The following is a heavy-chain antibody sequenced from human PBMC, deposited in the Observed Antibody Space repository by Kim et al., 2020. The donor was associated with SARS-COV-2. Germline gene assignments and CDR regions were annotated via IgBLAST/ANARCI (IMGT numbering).Heavy chain of an antibody. CDR2: IYYSGST. Sequence: SETLSLTCTVSGGSISSSSYYWGWIRQPPGKGLEWIGSIYYSGSTYYNPSLKSRVTISVDTSKNQFSLKLSSVTAADTAVYYCARHDWCSSTRCYVGFYGMDVWGQGTTVTVSS. CDR1: GGSISSSSYY. D-gene: IGHD2-2*01. J-gene: IGHJ6*02. V-gene: IGHV4-39*01. CDR3: ARHDWCSSTRCYVGFYGMDV.